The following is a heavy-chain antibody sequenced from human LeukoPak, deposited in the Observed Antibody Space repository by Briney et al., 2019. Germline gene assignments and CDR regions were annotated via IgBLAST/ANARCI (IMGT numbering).Heavy chain of an antibody. CDR1: GGSISSYY. J-gene: IGHJ5*02. CDR3: VVAANNWFDP. D-gene: IGHD2-15*01. CDR2: IYYSGST. Sequence: PSETLSLTCTVSGGSISSYYWSWIRQPPGKGLEWIGYIYYSGSTYYNPSLKSRVTISVDTSKNQFSLKLSSVTAADTAVYYCVVAANNWFDPWGQGTLVTVSS. V-gene: IGHV4-59*12.